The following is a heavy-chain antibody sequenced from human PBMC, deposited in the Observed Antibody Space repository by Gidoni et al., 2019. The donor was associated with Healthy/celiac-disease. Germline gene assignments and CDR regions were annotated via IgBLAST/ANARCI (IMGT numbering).Heavy chain of an antibody. CDR3: ARGKRPYSNYVSLPYYFDY. Sequence: QVQLQQWGAGLLKPSETLSLTCAVYGGSFSGYSWSWIRQPPGKGLEWIGEINHSGSTNYNPSLKSRVTISVDTAKNQFSLKLSSVTAADTAVYYCARGKRPYSNYVSLPYYFDYWGQGTLVTVSS. D-gene: IGHD4-4*01. CDR1: GGSFSGYS. J-gene: IGHJ4*02. CDR2: INHSGST. V-gene: IGHV4-34*01.